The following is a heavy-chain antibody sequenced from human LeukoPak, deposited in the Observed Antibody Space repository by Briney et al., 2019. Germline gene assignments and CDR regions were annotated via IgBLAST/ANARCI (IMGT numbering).Heavy chain of an antibody. D-gene: IGHD3-10*01. CDR1: GFTFSSYV. CDR2: IAGRGSDT. V-gene: IGHV3-23*01. CDR3: AKDFIYGSGSYYDY. J-gene: IGHJ4*02. Sequence: GGSLRLSCAASGFTFSSYVMSWVRQAPGKGLEWVSSIAGRGSDTNYDTYYPDSVKGRFTISRDTSKNTLYLQMNSLRADDTAVYYCAKDFIYGSGSYYDYWGQGTLVTVSS.